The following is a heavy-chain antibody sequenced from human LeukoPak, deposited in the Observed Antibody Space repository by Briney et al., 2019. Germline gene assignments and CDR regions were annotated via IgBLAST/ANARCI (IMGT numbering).Heavy chain of an antibody. CDR1: GFTFSTYG. CDR3: ARSGLQFDAFDI. CDR2: IRYDGSNK. Sequence: PGGSLRLSCAASGFTFSTYGMHWVRQAPGKGLEWVAFIRYDGSNKYYADSVKGRFTISRDNSKNTLYLQMNSLRAEDTAVYYCARSGLQFDAFDIWGQGTMVTVSS. D-gene: IGHD5-24*01. J-gene: IGHJ3*02. V-gene: IGHV3-30*02.